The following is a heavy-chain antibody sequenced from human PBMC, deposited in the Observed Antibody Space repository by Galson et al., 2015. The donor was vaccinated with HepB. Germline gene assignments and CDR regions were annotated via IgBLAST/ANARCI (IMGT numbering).Heavy chain of an antibody. Sequence: SVKVSCKASGNTFTSYDINWLRQAPGQGLEWMGYVNPNSGNTRYAEKFQGRVTMTRDTPTRTGHMELTSLTSDDTAVYYCANSGVHFFFQHWGQGTLVTVSS. CDR3: ANSGVHFFFQH. J-gene: IGHJ1*01. V-gene: IGHV1-8*01. CDR1: GNTFTSYD. CDR2: VNPNSGNT. D-gene: IGHD2-15*01.